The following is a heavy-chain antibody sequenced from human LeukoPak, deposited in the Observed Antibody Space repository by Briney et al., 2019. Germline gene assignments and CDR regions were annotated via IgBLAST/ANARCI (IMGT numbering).Heavy chain of an antibody. D-gene: IGHD6-19*01. CDR2: ISSSGSTI. CDR1: GFTFSSYE. V-gene: IGHV3-48*03. Sequence: GGSLRLSCAASGFTFSSYEMNWVRQAPGKGLEWVSYISSSGSTIYYADSVKGRFTISRDNAKNSLYLQMNSLRAEDTAVYYCARSVIAVAGYDAFDIWGQGTVVTVSS. CDR3: ARSVIAVAGYDAFDI. J-gene: IGHJ3*02.